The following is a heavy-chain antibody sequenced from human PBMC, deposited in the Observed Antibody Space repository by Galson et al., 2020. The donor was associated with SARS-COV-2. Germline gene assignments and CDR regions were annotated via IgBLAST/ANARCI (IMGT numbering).Heavy chain of an antibody. D-gene: IGHD2-2*01. CDR3: AVMPDGFDL. Sequence: ASVKVSCKASGDSLTNYYFHWVRQAPGRGLEWMGWVNPKSGATTYAQKFLGRVTMTMDASIITAYMELSGLEYDDTAMYYCAVMPDGFDLWGRGTMVSVSS. CDR2: VNPKSGAT. CDR1: GDSLTNYY. J-gene: IGHJ3*01. V-gene: IGHV1-2*02.